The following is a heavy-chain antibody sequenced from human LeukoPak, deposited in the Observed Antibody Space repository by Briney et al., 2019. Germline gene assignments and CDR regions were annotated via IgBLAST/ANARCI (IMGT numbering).Heavy chain of an antibody. Sequence: SETLSLTCTVSGVSISSSNSYWSWIRQPPGKGLEWIGYIYYSGSTNYNPSLKSRVTISVDTSKNQFSLKLSSVTAADTAVYYCARVPSVAGLNYYMDVWGKGTTVTVSS. J-gene: IGHJ6*03. CDR1: GVSISSSNSY. D-gene: IGHD6-19*01. CDR2: IYYSGST. CDR3: ARVPSVAGLNYYMDV. V-gene: IGHV4-61*01.